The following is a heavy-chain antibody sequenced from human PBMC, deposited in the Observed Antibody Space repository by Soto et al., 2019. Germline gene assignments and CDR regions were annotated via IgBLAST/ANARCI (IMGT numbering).Heavy chain of an antibody. CDR1: GGTFSSYT. J-gene: IGHJ6*03. D-gene: IGHD2-15*01. Sequence: SVKVSFKASGGTFSSYTISWVRQAPGQGLEWMGRIIPILGIANCAQKFQGRVTITADKSTSTAYMELSSLRSEDTAVYYCAREDIVVVVAATHYYMDVWGKGTTVTVSS. CDR2: IIPILGIA. V-gene: IGHV1-69*04. CDR3: AREDIVVVVAATHYYMDV.